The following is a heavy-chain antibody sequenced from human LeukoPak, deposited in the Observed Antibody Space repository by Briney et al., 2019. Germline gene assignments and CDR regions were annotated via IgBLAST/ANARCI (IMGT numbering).Heavy chain of an antibody. CDR1: EYSFPNYC. CDR3: ARQSSGYSYDNFDY. Sequence: GESLKIPCKHSEYSFPNYCIGWVRQMPGKGLEWMGIIYPGDSDTRYSPSFQGQVTISADKSISTAYLQWSSLKASDTAMYYCARQSSGYSYDNFDYWGQGTLVTVSS. V-gene: IGHV5-51*01. J-gene: IGHJ4*02. D-gene: IGHD5-18*01. CDR2: IYPGDSDT.